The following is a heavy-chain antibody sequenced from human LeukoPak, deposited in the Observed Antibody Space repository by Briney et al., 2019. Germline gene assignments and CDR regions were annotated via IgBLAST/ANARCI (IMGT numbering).Heavy chain of an antibody. D-gene: IGHD3-16*01. Sequence: SETLSLICTVSGDSITSSSFYWAWIRQPPGKGLEWIGTIYYSGSTYYNPSLKSRVTVSVDTSKNQFSLKVTSVTAADTAVYYCARETSQKGAHYMDVWGKGTTVTISS. CDR2: IYYSGST. CDR1: GDSITSSSFY. J-gene: IGHJ6*03. CDR3: ARETSQKGAHYMDV. V-gene: IGHV4-39*07.